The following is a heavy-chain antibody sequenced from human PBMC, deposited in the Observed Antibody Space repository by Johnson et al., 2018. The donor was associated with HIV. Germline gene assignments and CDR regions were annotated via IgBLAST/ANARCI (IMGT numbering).Heavy chain of an antibody. CDR2: ISTSGSSI. CDR3: ARDATPWGRDYVGYAFDL. V-gene: IGHV3-11*04. D-gene: IGHD4-17*01. J-gene: IGHJ3*01. CDR1: GFPFSDYY. Sequence: QVQLVESGGGLVKPGGSLRLSCAASGFPFSDYYMTWIRQTPVKGLECLAYISTSGSSIYYTDSVKGRVTISRDNAKNSLFLQMNSLRAEDTAVYYCARDATPWGRDYVGYAFDLWGQGTMVTVAS.